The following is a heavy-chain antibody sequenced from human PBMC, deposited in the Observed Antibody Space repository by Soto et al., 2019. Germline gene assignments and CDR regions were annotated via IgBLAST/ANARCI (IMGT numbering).Heavy chain of an antibody. Sequence: QVQLVQSGAEVKKPGASVKVSCKASGYTFTSYAMHWVRQAPGQRLEWMGWINAGNGKTKYSQKFQGRVTITRDTSASTAYMELSSLRSEDTAVYYCARLLCGGDCYSDYWGQGTLVTVSS. CDR3: ARLLCGGDCYSDY. D-gene: IGHD2-21*02. J-gene: IGHJ4*02. CDR1: GYTFTSYA. CDR2: INAGNGKT. V-gene: IGHV1-3*01.